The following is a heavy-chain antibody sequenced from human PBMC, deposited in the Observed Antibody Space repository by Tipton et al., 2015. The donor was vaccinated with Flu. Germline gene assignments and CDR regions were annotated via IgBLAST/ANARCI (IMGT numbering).Heavy chain of an antibody. J-gene: IGHJ4*02. V-gene: IGHV4-61*01. CDR1: GDSMTSSRYY. D-gene: IGHD3-22*01. Sequence: LRLSCSVSGDSMTSSRYYWGWIRQPPGKGLEWIGYIYYSGSTNYNPSLKSRVTISVDTSKNQFSLKLSSVTAADTAVYYCARDYYDSSGYYYQDWGQGTLVTVSS. CDR2: IYYSGST. CDR3: ARDYYDSSGYYYQD.